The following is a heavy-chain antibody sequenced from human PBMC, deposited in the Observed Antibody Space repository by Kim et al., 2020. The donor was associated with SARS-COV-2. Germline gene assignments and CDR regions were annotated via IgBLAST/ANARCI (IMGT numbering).Heavy chain of an antibody. V-gene: IGHV4-59*01. D-gene: IGHD6-6*01. Sequence: NTNTSLKRRDTISVDTSKNQFSRKLSSVTAADTAVYYCARDTAARPFDYWGQGTLVTVSS. J-gene: IGHJ4*02. CDR3: ARDTAARPFDY.